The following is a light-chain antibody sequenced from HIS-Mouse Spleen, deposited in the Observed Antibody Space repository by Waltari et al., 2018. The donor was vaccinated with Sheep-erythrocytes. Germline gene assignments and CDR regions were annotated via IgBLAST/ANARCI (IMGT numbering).Light chain of an antibody. Sequence: DIVMTQSPDSLAVCLSERATINCKSSQSVLYSSNNKNYLAWYQQKPGQPPKLLIYWASTRESGVPDRFSGSGSGTDFTLTISSLQAEDVAVYYCQQYYSTLLTFGGGTKVEIK. CDR2: WAS. CDR1: QSVLYSSNNKNY. V-gene: IGKV4-1*01. CDR3: QQYYSTLLT. J-gene: IGKJ4*01.